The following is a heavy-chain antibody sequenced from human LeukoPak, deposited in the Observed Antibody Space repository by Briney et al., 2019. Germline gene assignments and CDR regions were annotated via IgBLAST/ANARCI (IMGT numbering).Heavy chain of an antibody. D-gene: IGHD2-2*01. CDR1: GFTFSSYS. J-gene: IGHJ4*02. V-gene: IGHV3-21*04. CDR3: ARADCIITNCHGNIFDY. Sequence: GGSLRLSCAASGFTFSSYSMNWVRQTPGKGLEWVSSISSSSSYIFYADSVKGRFTISRDNVKNSLYLQMNSLRVEDTAVYYCARADCIITNCHGNIFDYWGQGTLVTVSS. CDR2: ISSSSSYI.